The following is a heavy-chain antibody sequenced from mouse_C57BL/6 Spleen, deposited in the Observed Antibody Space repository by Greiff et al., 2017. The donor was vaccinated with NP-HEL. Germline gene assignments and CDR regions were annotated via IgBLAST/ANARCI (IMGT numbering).Heavy chain of an antibody. CDR2: IDPSDSYT. J-gene: IGHJ3*01. CDR3: ARPPDYDFAY. Sequence: QVQLQQSGAELVKPGASVKLSCKASGYTFTSYWMQWVKQRPGQGLEWIGEIDPSDSYTNYNQKFQGKATLTVDTSSSTAYMQLSSLTSEDSAVYYCARPPDYDFAYWGQGTLVTVSA. V-gene: IGHV1-50*01. D-gene: IGHD2-4*01. CDR1: GYTFTSYW.